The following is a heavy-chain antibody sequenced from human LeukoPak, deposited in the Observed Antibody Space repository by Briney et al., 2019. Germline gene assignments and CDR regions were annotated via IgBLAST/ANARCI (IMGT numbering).Heavy chain of an antibody. CDR2: ISDSGGST. J-gene: IGHJ4*02. Sequence: QPGGSLRLSCAASGFTFSSYAMSWVRQAPGKGLEWVSAISDSGGSTYYADSVKGRFTISRDNSKNTLYLQMNSLRAEDTAVYYCARRDSSGWSTTDYWGQGTLVTVSS. CDR3: ARRDSSGWSTTDY. V-gene: IGHV3-23*01. CDR1: GFTFSSYA. D-gene: IGHD6-19*01.